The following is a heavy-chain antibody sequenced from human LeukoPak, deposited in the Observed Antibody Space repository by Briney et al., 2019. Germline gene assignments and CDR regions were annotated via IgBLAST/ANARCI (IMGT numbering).Heavy chain of an antibody. J-gene: IGHJ5*02. D-gene: IGHD2-15*01. V-gene: IGHV3-48*01. CDR3: ARAGYCSGGSCIRSFDP. Sequence: GGSLRLSCAASGFTFSSYSMNWVRQAPGKGLEWVSYITSSGSTIYYADSVKGRFTISRDNAKNSLSLQMNSLRAEDTAVYYCARAGYCSGGSCIRSFDPRGQGTLVTVSS. CDR1: GFTFSSYS. CDR2: ITSSGSTI.